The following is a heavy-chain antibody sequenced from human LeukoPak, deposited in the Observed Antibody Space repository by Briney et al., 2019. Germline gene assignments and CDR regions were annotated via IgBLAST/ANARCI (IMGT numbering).Heavy chain of an antibody. V-gene: IGHV5-51*01. Sequence: GESLKISCKGSGYSFTSCWIGWVRQMPGKGLEWMGIIYPGDSDTRYSPSFQGQVTISADKSISTAYLQWSSLKASDTAVYYCARVAHYDSSGSDAFDIWGQGTMVTVSS. CDR2: IYPGDSDT. D-gene: IGHD3-22*01. CDR1: GYSFTSCW. J-gene: IGHJ3*02. CDR3: ARVAHYDSSGSDAFDI.